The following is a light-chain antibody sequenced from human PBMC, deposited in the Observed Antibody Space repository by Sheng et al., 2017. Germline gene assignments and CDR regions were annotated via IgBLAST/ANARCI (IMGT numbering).Light chain of an antibody. CDR2: GKT. Sequence: SSELTQDPAVSVALGQTVRITCQGDSLRMYYASWYQQKPGQAPVLVIYGKTNRPSGIPDRFSGSRSGNTASLTITGAQAEDEADYYCASRDSSGNHVRVFGTGTKVTVL. J-gene: IGLJ1*01. CDR3: ASRDSSGNHVRV. V-gene: IGLV3-19*01. CDR1: SLRMYY.